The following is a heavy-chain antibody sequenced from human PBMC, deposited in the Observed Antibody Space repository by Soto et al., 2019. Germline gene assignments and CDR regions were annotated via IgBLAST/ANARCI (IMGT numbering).Heavy chain of an antibody. CDR2: ISYDGSNK. Sequence: QVQLVESGGGVVQPGRSLRLSCAASGFTFSSYGMHWVRQAPGKGLEWVAVISYDGSNKYYADSVKGRFTISRDNSKNTLYLQMNSLGAEDTAVYYCAKWHSSGYGYFDYWGQGTLVTVSS. V-gene: IGHV3-30*18. CDR1: GFTFSSYG. J-gene: IGHJ4*02. CDR3: AKWHSSGYGYFDY. D-gene: IGHD3-22*01.